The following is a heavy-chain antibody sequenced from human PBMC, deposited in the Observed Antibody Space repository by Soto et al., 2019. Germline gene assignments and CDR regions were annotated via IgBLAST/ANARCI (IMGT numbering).Heavy chain of an antibody. V-gene: IGHV3-23*01. CDR2: ISGGGGNT. CDR3: AKERLGRGADY. J-gene: IGHJ4*02. Sequence: EVQLLESGGGLVQPGWSLRLSCAASGLTFSNYAMSWVRQTPGKGLEWVSTISGGGGNTYYPDSVKGRFTISRDNSKDTVYLQMNSLRAEDTAIYYCAKERLGRGADYWGQGALVTVTS. CDR1: GLTFSNYA.